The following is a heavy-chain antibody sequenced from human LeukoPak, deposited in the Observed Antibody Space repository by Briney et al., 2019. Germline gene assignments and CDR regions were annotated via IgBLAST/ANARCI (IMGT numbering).Heavy chain of an antibody. D-gene: IGHD6-13*01. CDR3: AKVGSSWYYDY. V-gene: IGHV3-9*01. Sequence: GGSLRLSCAASGFTFDDYAMHWVRQAPGKGLEWVSGISWNSGSIGYADSVKGRFTISRDNAKNSLYLQMNSLIAEDTALYYCAKVGSSWYYDYWGQGTLVTVSS. CDR1: GFTFDDYA. J-gene: IGHJ4*02. CDR2: ISWNSGSI.